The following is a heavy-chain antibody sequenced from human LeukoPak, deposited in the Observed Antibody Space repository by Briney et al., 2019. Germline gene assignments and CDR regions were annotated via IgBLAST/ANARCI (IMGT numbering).Heavy chain of an antibody. D-gene: IGHD3-10*01. Sequence: GGSLRLSCEASGFTFSSFGMHWVRQAPGKGLEWVAFIRRDGDVIYYADSVKGRFTISRDNAKNSLYLQMNSLRAEDMALYYCAKGVSYGSGSQLFDYWGQGTLVTVSS. J-gene: IGHJ4*02. V-gene: IGHV3-30*02. CDR1: GFTFSSFG. CDR2: IRRDGDVI. CDR3: AKGVSYGSGSQLFDY.